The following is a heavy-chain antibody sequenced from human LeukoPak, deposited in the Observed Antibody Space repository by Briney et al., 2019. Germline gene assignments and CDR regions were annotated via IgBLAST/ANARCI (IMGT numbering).Heavy chain of an antibody. V-gene: IGHV4-30-4*01. J-gene: IGHJ6*02. D-gene: IGHD2-15*01. CDR1: GGSISSGDYY. CDR2: INHSGST. CDR3: ARGGGLYCSGGSCYRHYYYYYGMDV. Sequence: PSQTLSLTCTVSGGSISSGDYYWSWIRQPPGKGLEWIGEINHSGSTNYNPSLKSRVTISVDTSKNQFSLKLSSVTAADTAVYYCARGGGLYCSGGSCYRHYYYYYGMDVWGQGTTVTVSS.